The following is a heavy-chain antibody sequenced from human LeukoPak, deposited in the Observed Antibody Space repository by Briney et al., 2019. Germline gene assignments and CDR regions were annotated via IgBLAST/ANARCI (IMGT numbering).Heavy chain of an antibody. Sequence: SETLSLTCTVSGGSISSYYWSWIRQPPGKGLEWIGYIYYSGSTNYNPPLGSRVTMSVDTSKNYFSLRLSSVTAADTAVYYCARDFYASGFYFWFDPWGQGILVTVSS. CDR1: GGSISSYY. D-gene: IGHD2/OR15-2a*01. CDR2: IYYSGST. J-gene: IGHJ5*02. CDR3: ARDFYASGFYFWFDP. V-gene: IGHV4-59*12.